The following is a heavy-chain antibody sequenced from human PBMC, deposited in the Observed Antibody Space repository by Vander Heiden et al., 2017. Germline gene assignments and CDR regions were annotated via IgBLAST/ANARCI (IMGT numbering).Heavy chain of an antibody. V-gene: IGHV3-30*04. CDR1: GFPFSSYA. D-gene: IGHD3-22*01. Sequence: QVQLVESGGGVVQPGRSLRLSCAASGFPFSSYAMHWVRQAPGKGLEWGAVISYDGRYKYHADSVKGRFTISRDNSKNTLYLQMNSLRAEDTAVYYCARVEYYDSSASRYFQHWGQGTLVTVSS. CDR3: ARVEYYDSSASRYFQH. CDR2: ISYDGRYK. J-gene: IGHJ1*01.